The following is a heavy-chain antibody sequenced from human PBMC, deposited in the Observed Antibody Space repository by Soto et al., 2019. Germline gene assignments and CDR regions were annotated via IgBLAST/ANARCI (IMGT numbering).Heavy chain of an antibody. J-gene: IGHJ3*02. V-gene: IGHV4-31*03. CDR1: GGSISSGGCY. CDR3: ARSSKGSCSSTSCPDAFDI. Sequence: ILSLTCTVSGGSISSGGCYWSWIRQHPGKGLEWIGYIYYSGSTYYNPSLKSRVTISVDTSKNQFSLKLSSVTAADTAVYYCARSSKGSCSSTSCPDAFDIWGQGTMVTVSS. D-gene: IGHD2-2*01. CDR2: IYYSGST.